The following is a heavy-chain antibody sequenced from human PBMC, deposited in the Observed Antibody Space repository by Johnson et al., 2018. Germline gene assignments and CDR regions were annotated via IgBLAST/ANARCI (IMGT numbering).Heavy chain of an antibody. J-gene: IGHJ1*01. CDR2: IKSKTDGGTT. Sequence: VQLVQSGGGLIKPGGSLRLSCAASGFSFTNAWMSWVRQAPGKGLEWVGRIKSKTDGGTTDFAAPVKGRFTISRDDSKNTLYLQMNSLKTEASAVYYCTTESEVVTAVKWRFHHWGQGTLVIVSS. CDR1: GFSFTNAW. V-gene: IGHV3-15*01. D-gene: IGHD2-21*02. CDR3: TTESEVVTAVKWRFHH.